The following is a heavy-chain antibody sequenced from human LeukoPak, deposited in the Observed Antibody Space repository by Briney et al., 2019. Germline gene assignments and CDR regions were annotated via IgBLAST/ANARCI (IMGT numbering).Heavy chain of an antibody. Sequence: SETLSLTCTVSGGSISSSSYYWGWIRQPPGKGLEWIGSIYYSGSTYCNPSLKSRVTISVDTSKNQFSLKLSSVTAADTAVYYCARVLVVPAATDWFDPWGQGTLVTVSS. CDR1: GGSISSSSYY. V-gene: IGHV4-39*07. CDR2: IYYSGST. J-gene: IGHJ5*02. D-gene: IGHD2-2*01. CDR3: ARVLVVPAATDWFDP.